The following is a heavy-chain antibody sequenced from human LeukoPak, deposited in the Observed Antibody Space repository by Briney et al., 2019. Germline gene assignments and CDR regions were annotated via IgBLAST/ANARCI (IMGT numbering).Heavy chain of an antibody. CDR1: GFTFSSYS. CDR3: ARGYYHDAFDI. D-gene: IGHD1-26*01. J-gene: IGHJ3*02. CDR2: ISSGSSYI. Sequence: GGSLRLSCGASGFTFSSYSMNWVRQAPGKGLEWVSYISSGSSYIYYADSVKGRFTISRDNAKNSLYLQMNSLRAEDTAVYYCARGYYHDAFDIWGQGTTVTVSS. V-gene: IGHV3-21*01.